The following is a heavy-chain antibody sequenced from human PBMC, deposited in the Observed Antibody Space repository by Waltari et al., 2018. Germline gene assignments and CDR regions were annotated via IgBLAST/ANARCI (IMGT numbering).Heavy chain of an antibody. CDR1: GFTFTSYC. D-gene: IGHD1-26*01. V-gene: IGHV3-74*01. CDR2: ITSDGSTT. CDR3: SAGTVY. J-gene: IGHJ4*02. Sequence: EVQLVESGGGLVQPGGSLSLSCAASGFTFTSYCMHWVGKAPGKGLVWLSLITSDGSTTSYGDSVKGRFTISRDNAKNTLYLQMNSLRAEDTAVYYCSAGTVYWGQGILVTVSS.